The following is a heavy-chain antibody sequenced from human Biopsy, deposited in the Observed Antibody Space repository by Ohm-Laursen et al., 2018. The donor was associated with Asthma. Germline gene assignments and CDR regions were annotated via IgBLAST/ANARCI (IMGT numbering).Heavy chain of an antibody. CDR2: ISFDGSNK. V-gene: IGHV3-30*18. D-gene: IGHD1-26*01. CDR3: AKDVFPGWELRRGPDY. CDR1: GFTFSNYG. Sequence: SLRLSCTASGFTFSNYGMHWVRQAPGKGLDWVAVISFDGSNKNYTDSVKGRFTISRDNSRNTPHLQMNSLRAEDTAVYYCAKDVFPGWELRRGPDYWGQGTLVTVSS. J-gene: IGHJ4*02.